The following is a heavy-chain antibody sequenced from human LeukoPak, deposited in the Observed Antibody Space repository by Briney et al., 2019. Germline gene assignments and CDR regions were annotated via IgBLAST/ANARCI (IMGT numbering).Heavy chain of an antibody. CDR3: ARSPAYYDFWSGYYGYNWFDP. V-gene: IGHV1-18*01. CDR1: GYTFTSYG. CDR2: ISAYNGNP. D-gene: IGHD3-3*01. J-gene: IGHJ5*02. Sequence: ASVKVSCKASGYTFTSYGISWVRQAPGQGLEWMGWISAYNGNPNYAQKLQGRATMTTDTSTSTAYMELRSLRSDDTAVYYCARSPAYYDFWSGYYGYNWFDPWGQGTLVTVSS.